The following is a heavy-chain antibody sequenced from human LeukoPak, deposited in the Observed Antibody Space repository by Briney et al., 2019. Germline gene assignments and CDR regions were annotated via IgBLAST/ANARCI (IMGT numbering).Heavy chain of an antibody. D-gene: IGHD5-18*01. CDR3: ARDRHRYGPEDFDY. J-gene: IGHJ4*02. V-gene: IGHV1-2*02. CDR2: INPNSGGT. CDR1: GYTFTGYY. Sequence: ASVKLSCKASGYTFTGYYMHWVRQAPGQGLEWMGWINPNSGGTNYAQKFQGRVTMTRDTSISTAYMELSRLRSDDTAVYYCARDRHRYGPEDFDYWGQGTLVTVSS.